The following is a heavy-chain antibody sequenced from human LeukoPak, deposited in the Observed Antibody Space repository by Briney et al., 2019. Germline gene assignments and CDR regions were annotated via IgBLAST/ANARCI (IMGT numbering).Heavy chain of an antibody. CDR2: ISAYNGNT. CDR1: GYTFTSYG. V-gene: IGHV1-18*01. D-gene: IGHD3-10*01. Sequence: GASVKVSCKASGYTFTSYGISWVRQAPGQGLEWMGWISAYNGNTNYAQKLQGRVTMTTDTSTSTAYMELRSLRSDDTAVYYCARDKAYGSGSYYSEYFYYWGQGTLVTVSS. CDR3: ARDKAYGSGSYYSEYFYY. J-gene: IGHJ4*02.